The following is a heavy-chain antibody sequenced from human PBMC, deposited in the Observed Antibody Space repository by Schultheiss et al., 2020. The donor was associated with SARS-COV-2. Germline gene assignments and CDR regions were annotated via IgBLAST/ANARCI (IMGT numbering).Heavy chain of an antibody. D-gene: IGHD3-3*01. CDR2: ISSSSSYI. CDR3: ARDPSYDFWSGYCDY. Sequence: ETLSLTCSVSGGSISSHYSDWIRQPPGKGLEWVSSISSSSSYIYYADSVKGRFTISRDNAKNSLYLQMNSLRAEDTAVYYCARDPSYDFWSGYCDYWGQGTLVTVSS. J-gene: IGHJ4*02. CDR1: GGSISSHY. V-gene: IGHV3-21*01.